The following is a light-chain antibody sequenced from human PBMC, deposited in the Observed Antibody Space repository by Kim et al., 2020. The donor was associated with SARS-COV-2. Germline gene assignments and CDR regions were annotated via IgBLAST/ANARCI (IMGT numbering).Light chain of an antibody. CDR1: SGSIDDNY. Sequence: NFTLTQPLSVSESPGKTVTISCTRSSGSIDDNYVQWYQQRPGGVPTAVIYEDDQGPSGVSDRFSGSIDNSSNSASLTISGLKTEDEADYYCQSYNRSNVVFGGGTQLTVL. J-gene: IGLJ2*01. CDR3: QSYNRSNVV. V-gene: IGLV6-57*04. CDR2: EDD.